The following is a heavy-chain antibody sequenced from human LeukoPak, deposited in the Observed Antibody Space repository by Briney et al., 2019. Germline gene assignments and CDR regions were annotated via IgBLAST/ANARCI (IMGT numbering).Heavy chain of an antibody. V-gene: IGHV3-21*01. CDR2: ISSSSSYI. CDR1: GFTFSSYS. J-gene: IGHJ4*02. CDR3: ARDWTHSSGWYGELDY. Sequence: KPGGSLRLSCAASGFTFSSYSMNWVRQAPGEGLEWVSSISSSSSYIYYADSVKGRFTISRDNAKNSLYLQMNSLRAEDTAVYYCARDWTHSSGWYGELDYWGQGTLVTVSS. D-gene: IGHD6-19*01.